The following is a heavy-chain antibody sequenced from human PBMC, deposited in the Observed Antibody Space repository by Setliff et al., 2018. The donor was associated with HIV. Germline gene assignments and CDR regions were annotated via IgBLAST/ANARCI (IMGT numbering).Heavy chain of an antibody. J-gene: IGHJ4*02. CDR1: GGSFSGSY. V-gene: IGHV4-34*01. D-gene: IGHD2-21*02. Sequence: SETLSLTCAVHGGSFSGSYWSWIRQPPGKGLEWIGELNYVEVTNHNPSLKSRVTISVEASKRQWSLKLNSVTAADTAVYYCATTECRGADCPQMYDYWGQGILVTVSS. CDR2: LNYVEVT. CDR3: ATTECRGADCPQMYDY.